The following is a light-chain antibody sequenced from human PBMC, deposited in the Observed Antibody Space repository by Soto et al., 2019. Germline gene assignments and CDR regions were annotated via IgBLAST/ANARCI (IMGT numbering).Light chain of an antibody. V-gene: IGLV2-14*01. CDR2: GVS. CDR1: NSDVGAYNY. CDR3: NSYAGSSYV. J-gene: IGLJ1*01. Sequence: QSVLTQPASMSGSPGQSITISCTGTNSDVGAYNYVSWYQQYPGKAPKLIIYGVSNRPSGVSNRFSGSKFGNTASLTISGLQSDDEADYYCNSYAGSSYVFGAGTKVSV.